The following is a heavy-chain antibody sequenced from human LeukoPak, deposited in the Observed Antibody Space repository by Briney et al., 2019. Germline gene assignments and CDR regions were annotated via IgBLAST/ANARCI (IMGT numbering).Heavy chain of an antibody. CDR1: GYTFTSYG. CDR2: ISADNGNT. Sequence: ASVKVSCKASGYTFTSYGISWVRQAPGQGLEWMGWISADNGNTKYAQKLQGRVTMTTDTSTSTVSMELSSVTSEDTAVHYCARDESGCYLVGDYWGQETLVTVSS. J-gene: IGHJ4*02. D-gene: IGHD6-19*01. V-gene: IGHV1-18*04. CDR3: ARDESGCYLVGDY.